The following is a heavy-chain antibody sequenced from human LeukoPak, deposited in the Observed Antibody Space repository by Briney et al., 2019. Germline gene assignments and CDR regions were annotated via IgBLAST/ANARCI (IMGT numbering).Heavy chain of an antibody. CDR3: VRGTPTPGMDY. CDR1: GYPFIAHF. CDR2: IDTTTGNP. Sequence: ASVKVSCKASGYPFIAHFLNWVRQAPGQGLEWMGNIDTTTGNPRYAQDFTGRFVFSLDTSVSTAYLQITSLKADDTAAYYCVRGTPTPGMDYWGQGTQVTVSS. V-gene: IGHV7-4-1*02. J-gene: IGHJ4*02. D-gene: IGHD3-10*01.